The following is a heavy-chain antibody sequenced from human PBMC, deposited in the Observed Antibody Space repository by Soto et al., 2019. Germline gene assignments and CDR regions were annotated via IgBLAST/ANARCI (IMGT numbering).Heavy chain of an antibody. Sequence: HPGGSLRLSCAASGFTFSSYAMSWVRQAPGKGLEWVSAISGSGGSTYYADSVKGRFTISRDNSKNTLYLQMNSLRAEDTAVYYCAKCLVHLGELSLYGVGAFDIWGQGTMVTVSS. J-gene: IGHJ3*02. CDR2: ISGSGGST. V-gene: IGHV3-23*01. D-gene: IGHD3-16*02. CDR1: GFTFSSYA. CDR3: AKCLVHLGELSLYGVGAFDI.